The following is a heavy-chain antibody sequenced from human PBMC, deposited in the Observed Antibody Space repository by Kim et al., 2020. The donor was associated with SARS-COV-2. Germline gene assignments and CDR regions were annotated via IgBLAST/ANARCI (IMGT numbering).Heavy chain of an antibody. V-gene: IGHV4-4*02. J-gene: IGHJ3*02. Sequence: SETLSLTCAVSGGSISSSNWWSWVRQPPGKGLEWIGEIYHSGSTNYNPSLKSRVTISVDKSKNQFSLKLSSVTAADTAVYYCARVGYYDSSGFGAFDIWGQGTMVTVSS. CDR3: ARVGYYDSSGFGAFDI. CDR1: GGSISSSNW. CDR2: IYHSGST. D-gene: IGHD3-22*01.